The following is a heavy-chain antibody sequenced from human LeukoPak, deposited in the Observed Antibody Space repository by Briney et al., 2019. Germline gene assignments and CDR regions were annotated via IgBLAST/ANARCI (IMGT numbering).Heavy chain of an antibody. J-gene: IGHJ4*02. CDR2: ISSSSSYI. V-gene: IGHV3-21*01. CDR1: GFTVSSNY. D-gene: IGHD2-2*01. Sequence: GGSLRLSCAASGFTVSSNYMTWVRQAPGKGLEWVSSISSSSSYIYYADSVKGRFTISRDNAKNSLYLQMNSLRAEDTAVYYCARALYCSSTSCAHWGQGTLVTVSS. CDR3: ARALYCSSTSCAH.